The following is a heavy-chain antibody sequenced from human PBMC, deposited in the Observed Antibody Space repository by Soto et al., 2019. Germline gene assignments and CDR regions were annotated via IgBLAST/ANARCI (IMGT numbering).Heavy chain of an antibody. CDR1: GFIVTKRD. V-gene: IGHV3-66*01. J-gene: IGHJ1*01. CDR2: IYTDGRT. D-gene: IGHD3-3*02. CDR3: ADIFGRAPGF. Sequence: PGGSLRLSCAVSGFIVTKRDMSWVRQAPGKGLEWVSIIYTDGRTFYADSVRDRFFISRDNSKNTLYFQMNNLRTEDTAVYYCADIFGRAPGFWGQGTLVTVSS.